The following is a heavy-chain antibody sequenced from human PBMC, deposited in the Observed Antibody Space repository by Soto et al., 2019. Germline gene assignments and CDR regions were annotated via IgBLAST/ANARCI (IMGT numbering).Heavy chain of an antibody. CDR2: IYHSGST. J-gene: IGHJ6*02. CDR3: ARNFFFTICYSFRVPGLLYYGMDV. V-gene: IGHV4-4*02. D-gene: IGHD2-2*02. CDR1: GGSISSSNW. Sequence: SETLSLTCTVSGGSISSSNWWTWVRQAPGKGLEWIGEIYHSGSTNYNPSLKSRVTISVDKSKNQFSLKLSSVTAADTAVYYCARNFFFTICYSFRVPGLLYYGMDVWGQGTRVTVSS.